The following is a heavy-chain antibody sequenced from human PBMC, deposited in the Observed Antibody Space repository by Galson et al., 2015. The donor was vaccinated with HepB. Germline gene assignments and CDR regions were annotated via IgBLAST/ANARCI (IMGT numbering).Heavy chain of an antibody. D-gene: IGHD3-22*01. CDR1: GFTFSNAW. J-gene: IGHJ4*02. CDR2: IKSKTDGGTT. V-gene: IGHV3-15*01. Sequence: SLRLSCAASGFTFSNAWMSWVRQAPGKGLEWVGRIKSKTDGGTTDYAAPVKGRFTISRDDSKNTLYLQMNSLKTEDTAVYYCTTDPYYYDSSGLDYWGQGTLVTVSS. CDR3: TTDPYYYDSSGLDY.